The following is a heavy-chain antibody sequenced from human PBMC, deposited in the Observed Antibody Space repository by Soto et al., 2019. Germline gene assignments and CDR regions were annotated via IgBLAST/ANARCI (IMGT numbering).Heavy chain of an antibody. V-gene: IGHV3-30*18. Sequence: GSLRLSCVGSVFTFGNYGMHWVRQPPGKGLEWVALMSDDGDKRYYADSVRGRLIISRDNSKDTLYLQMNSLGPDDTAVYFCAKARVRIVGANSFDYWGQGTPVTVSS. CDR2: MSDDGDKR. CDR3: AKARVRIVGANSFDY. CDR1: VFTFGNYG. D-gene: IGHD1-26*01. J-gene: IGHJ4*02.